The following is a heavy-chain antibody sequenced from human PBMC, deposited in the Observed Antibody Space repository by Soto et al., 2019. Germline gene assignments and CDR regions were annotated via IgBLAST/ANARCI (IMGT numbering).Heavy chain of an antibody. Sequence: PGGSLRLSCAASGFTFSSYGMHWVRQAPGKGLEWVAAIRYDRSYIYYADSVKGRFTISRDNAKNSLYLQMNSLRAEDTAVYYCARRRGGGSFDYWGQGTLVTVSS. CDR1: GFTFSSYG. CDR2: IRYDRSYI. CDR3: ARRRGGGSFDY. D-gene: IGHD2-15*01. V-gene: IGHV3-21*01. J-gene: IGHJ4*02.